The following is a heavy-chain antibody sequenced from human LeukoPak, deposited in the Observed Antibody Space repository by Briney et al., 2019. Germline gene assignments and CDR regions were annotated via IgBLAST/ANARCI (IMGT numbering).Heavy chain of an antibody. CDR2: IIPIFGTA. J-gene: IGHJ6*03. CDR1: GGTFSSYA. CDR3: ARAPAYDFWSGYLGYYYYMDV. V-gene: IGHV1-69*05. Sequence: ASVKVSCKASGGTFSSYAISWVRQAPGQGLEWMGGIIPIFGTANYAQKFQGRVTITTDESTSTAYMELSSLGSEDTAVYYCARAPAYDFWSGYLGYYYYMDVWGKGTTVTVSS. D-gene: IGHD3-3*01.